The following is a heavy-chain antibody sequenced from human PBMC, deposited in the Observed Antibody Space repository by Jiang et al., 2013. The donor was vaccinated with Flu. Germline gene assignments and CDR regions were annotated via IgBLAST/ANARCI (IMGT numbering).Heavy chain of an antibody. CDR2: IYYSGST. CDR1: GGSISSYY. D-gene: IGHD5-18*01. CDR3: ARHEGTGYSYGVDDAFDI. J-gene: IGHJ3*02. V-gene: IGHV4-59*08. Sequence: GPGLVKPSETLSLTCTVSGGSISSYYWSWIRQPPGKGLEWIGYIYYSGSTNYNPSLKSRVTISVDTSKNQFSLKLSSVTAADTAVYYCARHEGTGYSYGVDDAFDIWGQGTMVTVSS.